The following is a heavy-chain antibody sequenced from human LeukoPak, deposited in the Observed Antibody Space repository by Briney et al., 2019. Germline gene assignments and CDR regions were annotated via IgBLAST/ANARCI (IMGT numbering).Heavy chain of an antibody. Sequence: SGPTLVKPTQPLTLTCSLSRFSLTTSGVGGGWIRQPPGKALERLALIHWDDDKRYSPPLKSRLPITKGTSKNQVVLTMTDMDPVDTATYYCAHNPDYNWKAPFDYWGQGALVTVSS. CDR2: IHWDDDK. CDR3: AHNPDYNWKAPFDY. V-gene: IGHV2-5*02. CDR1: RFSLTTSGVG. D-gene: IGHD1-20*01. J-gene: IGHJ4*02.